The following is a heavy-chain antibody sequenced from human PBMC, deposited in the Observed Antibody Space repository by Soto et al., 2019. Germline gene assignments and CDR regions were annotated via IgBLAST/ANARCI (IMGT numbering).Heavy chain of an antibody. CDR2: INHSGST. Sequence: SETLSLTCAVYGGSFSGYYWGWIRQPPGKGLEWIGEINHSGSTYYNPSLKSRVTISVDRSKNQFSLKLSSVTAADTAVYYCARIMITFGGAPYGMDVWGQGTTVTVSS. V-gene: IGHV4-34*01. J-gene: IGHJ6*02. D-gene: IGHD3-16*01. CDR1: GGSFSGYY. CDR3: ARIMITFGGAPYGMDV.